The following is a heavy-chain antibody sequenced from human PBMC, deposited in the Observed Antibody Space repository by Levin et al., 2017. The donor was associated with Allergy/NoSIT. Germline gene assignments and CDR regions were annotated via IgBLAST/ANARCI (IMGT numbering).Heavy chain of an antibody. D-gene: IGHD3/OR15-3a*01. CDR3: GHRPRGNDFWGNHFDY. V-gene: IGHV2-5*01. CDR2: IYWNDDK. Sequence: ASGPTLVKPTQTLTLTCTFSGFSLTLGVGVGWVRQPPGKPLEWLALIYWNDDKHYNPSLKNRLTIAKDTSKNQVVLTMTNMDPVDTATYYCGHRPRGNDFWGNHFDYWGQGTLVAVSS. CDR1: GFSLTLGVG. J-gene: IGHJ4*02.